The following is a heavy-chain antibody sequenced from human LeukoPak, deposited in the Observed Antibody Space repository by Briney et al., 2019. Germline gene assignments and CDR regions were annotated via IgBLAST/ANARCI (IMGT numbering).Heavy chain of an antibody. CDR1: GGSFSGYY. CDR2: INHSGST. D-gene: IGHD3-22*01. Sequence: SETLSLTCAVYGGSFSGYYWSWIRQPPGKGLEWIGEINHSGSTNYNPSLKSRVIISVDTSKNQFSLKLSSVTAADTAVYYCARDGSGYYDTSGYRNWGRGTLVTVSS. V-gene: IGHV4-34*01. J-gene: IGHJ4*02. CDR3: ARDGSGYYDTSGYRN.